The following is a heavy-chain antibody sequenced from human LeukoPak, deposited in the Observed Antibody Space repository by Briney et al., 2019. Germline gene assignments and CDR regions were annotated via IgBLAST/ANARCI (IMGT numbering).Heavy chain of an antibody. Sequence: GRSLRLSCAASGFTFSSYGMHWVRQAPGKGLEWVAVIWYDGSNKYYADSVKGRFIISRDNSKNTLYLQMNSLRAEDTAVYYCAREQWLVGWDYWGQGTLVTVSS. V-gene: IGHV3-33*01. J-gene: IGHJ4*02. CDR2: IWYDGSNK. CDR1: GFTFSSYG. CDR3: AREQWLVGWDY. D-gene: IGHD6-19*01.